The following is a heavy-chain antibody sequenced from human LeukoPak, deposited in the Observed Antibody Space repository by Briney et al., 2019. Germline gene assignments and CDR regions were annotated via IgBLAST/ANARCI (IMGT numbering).Heavy chain of an antibody. CDR2: IKGDGRVR. J-gene: IGHJ6*02. Sequence: PGGSLRLSCAASAFTFSSYWITCVRQAPGKGLEWLATIKGDGRVRHFGDTVKGRFTISRDNAKNSVYLQMNSLRAEDTAVYYCARDATAPLSLARPGYYYYGMDVWGQGTTVTVSS. D-gene: IGHD6-6*01. V-gene: IGHV3-7*01. CDR1: AFTFSSYW. CDR3: ARDATAPLSLARPGYYYYGMDV.